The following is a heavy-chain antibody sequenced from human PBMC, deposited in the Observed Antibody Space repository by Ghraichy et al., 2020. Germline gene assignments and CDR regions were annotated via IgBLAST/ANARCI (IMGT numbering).Heavy chain of an antibody. J-gene: IGHJ4*02. CDR2: ISGSGGST. CDR3: AKEKPGRITIFGVVIPYFDY. CDR1: GFTFSSYA. V-gene: IGHV3-23*01. D-gene: IGHD3-3*01. Sequence: GGSLRLSCAASGFTFSSYAMSWVRQAPGKGLEWVSAISGSGGSTYYADSVKGRFTISRDNSKNTLYLQMNSLRAEDTAVYYCAKEKPGRITIFGVVIPYFDYWGQGTLVTVSS.